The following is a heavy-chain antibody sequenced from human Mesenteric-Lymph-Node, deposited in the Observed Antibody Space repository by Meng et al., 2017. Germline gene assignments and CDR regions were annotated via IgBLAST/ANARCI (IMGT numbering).Heavy chain of an antibody. Sequence: SQTLSLTCVVCSGSFSGYFWSWIRQPPGKGLQWIGEIYHSGSTNYNPSLKSRVTISVDTSKNQFSLKLSSVTAADTAVYYCARGPPAGLGDVPNFDYWGQGTLVTVSS. CDR3: ARGPPAGLGDVPNFDY. CDR2: IYHSGST. J-gene: IGHJ4*02. V-gene: IGHV4-34*01. D-gene: IGHD3-16*01. CDR1: SGSFSGYF.